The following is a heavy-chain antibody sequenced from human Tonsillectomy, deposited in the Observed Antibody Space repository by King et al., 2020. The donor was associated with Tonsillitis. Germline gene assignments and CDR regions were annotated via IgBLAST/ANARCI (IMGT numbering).Heavy chain of an antibody. CDR2: INPNSGGT. CDR3: ARQLSGDLNWFDP. J-gene: IGHJ5*02. D-gene: IGHD2-2*01. Sequence: QLVQSGAEVKKPGASVKVSCKTSGYTFTDYFMHWVRQAPGQGLEWMGWINPNSGGTNYAQKFQGRVTMTRDTSISTAYMELSRLRSDDTAVYFCARQLSGDLNWFDPWGQGTLVTVSS. V-gene: IGHV1-2*02. CDR1: GYTFTDYF.